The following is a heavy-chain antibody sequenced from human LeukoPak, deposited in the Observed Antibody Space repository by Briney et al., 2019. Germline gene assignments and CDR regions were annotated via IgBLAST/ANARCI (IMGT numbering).Heavy chain of an antibody. V-gene: IGHV4-59*01. CDR2: IYYSGST. CDR1: GGSFSGYY. CDR3: ASGSYYDSSGPWGRYFDL. D-gene: IGHD3-22*01. Sequence: SETLSLTCAVYGGSFSGYYWSWIRQPPGKGLEWIGYIYYSGSTNYNPSLKSRVTISVDTSKNQFSLKLSSVTAADTAVYYCASGSYYDSSGPWGRYFDLWGRGTLVTVSS. J-gene: IGHJ2*01.